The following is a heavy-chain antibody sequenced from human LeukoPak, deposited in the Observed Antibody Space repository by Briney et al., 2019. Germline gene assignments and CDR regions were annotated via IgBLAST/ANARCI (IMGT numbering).Heavy chain of an antibody. CDR1: GGSISSGDYY. D-gene: IGHD2-2*01. CDR2: IYYSGST. J-gene: IGHJ4*02. Sequence: TQTLSLTCTVSGGSISSGDYYWSWIRQPPGKGLEWIGYIYYSGSTYYNPSLKSRVTISVDTSKNQFSLKLSSVFAADTAVYYCARVVPAAVYYFDYWGQGTLVTVSS. V-gene: IGHV4-30-4*08. CDR3: ARVVPAAVYYFDY.